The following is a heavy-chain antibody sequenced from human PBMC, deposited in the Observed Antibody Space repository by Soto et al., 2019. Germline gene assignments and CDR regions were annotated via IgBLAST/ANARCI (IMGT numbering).Heavy chain of an antibody. CDR2: IYSTGSS. CDR3: ARELAYYYGSGSYNDGLWFDS. D-gene: IGHD3-10*01. CDR1: GDSIRSNY. J-gene: IGHJ5*01. V-gene: IGHV4-59*01. Sequence: SETLSLTCTVSGDSIRSNYWSWIRQPPGRGLEWIGYIYSTGSSNYNPSLKSRVTISRDTSKNQFSLNLRSVTAADTAVYYCARELAYYYGSGSYNDGLWFDSWGQGILVT.